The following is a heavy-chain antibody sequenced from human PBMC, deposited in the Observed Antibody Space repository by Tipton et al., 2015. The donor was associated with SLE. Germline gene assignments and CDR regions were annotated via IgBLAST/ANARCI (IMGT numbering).Heavy chain of an antibody. CDR3: AKDLNVGYENFDY. D-gene: IGHD5-12*01. J-gene: IGHJ4*02. V-gene: IGHV3-30*02. Sequence: SLRLSCAASGFTFSSYGMHWVRQAPGKGLEWVAFIRYDGSNKYSADFVKGRFTISRDNSKNTLYLQMNSLRPEDMALYYCAKDLNVGYENFDYWGQGTLVTVSS. CDR1: GFTFSSYG. CDR2: IRYDGSNK.